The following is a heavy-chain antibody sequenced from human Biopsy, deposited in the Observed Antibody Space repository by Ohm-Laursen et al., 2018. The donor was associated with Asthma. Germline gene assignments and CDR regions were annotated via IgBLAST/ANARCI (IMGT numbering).Heavy chain of an antibody. V-gene: IGHV3-30*03. J-gene: IGHJ6*02. CDR3: ARERAGVLGSYNGMDV. Sequence: SLRLSCAASGFTFSNYGMHWVRQVAGKGLDWVAVVTYDGISQYYAESVRGRFTISRDNSRNTLNLQMNSVRPDDTAVYFCARERAGVLGSYNGMDVWGPGTTVTVSS. D-gene: IGHD2-8*01. CDR2: VTYDGISQ. CDR1: GFTFSNYG.